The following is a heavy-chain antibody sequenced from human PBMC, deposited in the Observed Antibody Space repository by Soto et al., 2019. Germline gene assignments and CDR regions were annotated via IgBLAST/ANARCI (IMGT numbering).Heavy chain of an antibody. CDR1: GFTFSSYG. Sequence: QVQLVESGGGVVQPGRSLRLSCAASGFTFSSYGMHWVRQAPGKGLEWVAVISYDGSNKYYADSAKGRFTISRDNSKNTLYLQMNSLRAEDTAVYYCAKDVASGGSYDYWGQGTLVTVSS. D-gene: IGHD1-26*01. V-gene: IGHV3-30*18. CDR2: ISYDGSNK. J-gene: IGHJ4*02. CDR3: AKDVASGGSYDY.